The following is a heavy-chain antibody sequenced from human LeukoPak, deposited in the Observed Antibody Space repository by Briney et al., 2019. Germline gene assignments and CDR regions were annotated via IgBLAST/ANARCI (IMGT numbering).Heavy chain of an antibody. V-gene: IGHV4-4*07. CDR1: GGSISSYY. Sequence: PSETLSLTCTVSGGSISSYYWSWIRQPAGKGLEWIGRIYTSGSTNYNPSLKSRVTMSVDTSKNQFSLKLSSVTAADTAVYYCARETYYSGSGSYDNFDYWGQGTLVTVSP. D-gene: IGHD3-10*01. J-gene: IGHJ4*02. CDR3: ARETYYSGSGSYDNFDY. CDR2: IYTSGST.